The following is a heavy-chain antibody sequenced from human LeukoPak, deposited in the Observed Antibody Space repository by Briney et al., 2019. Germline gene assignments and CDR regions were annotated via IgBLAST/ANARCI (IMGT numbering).Heavy chain of an antibody. J-gene: IGHJ4*02. CDR2: IYTSGST. CDR3: ARDLAYSGAFYFDY. Sequence: TSETLSLTCTVSGGSINRYYWSWIRQPAGKGLEWIGRIYTSGSTNYNPSLKSRVTMSVDTSKNQFSLKLSSVTAADTAVYYCARDLAYSGAFYFDYWGQGTLVTVSS. D-gene: IGHD1-26*01. V-gene: IGHV4-4*07. CDR1: GGSINRYY.